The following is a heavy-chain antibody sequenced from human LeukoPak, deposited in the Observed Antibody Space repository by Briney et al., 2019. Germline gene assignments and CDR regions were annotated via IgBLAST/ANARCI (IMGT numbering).Heavy chain of an antibody. J-gene: IGHJ6*02. D-gene: IGHD4-11*01. CDR3: ARKHDYPYYYGMDV. CDR2: ISAYNGNT. CDR1: GYTFTSYG. V-gene: IGHV1-18*01. Sequence: ASVKVSYKASGYTFTSYGISWVRQAPGQGLEWMGWISAYNGNTNYAQKLQGRVTMTTDTSTSTAYMELRSLRSDDTAVYYCARKHDYPYYYGMDVWGQGTTVTVSS.